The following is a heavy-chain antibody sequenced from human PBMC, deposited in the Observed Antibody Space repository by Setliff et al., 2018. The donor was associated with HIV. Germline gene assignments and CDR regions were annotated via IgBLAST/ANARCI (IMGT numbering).Heavy chain of an antibody. CDR3: ARSFRRMDV. Sequence: ASVKVSCKASGYTFTSYAMHWVRQAPGQRLEWMGWINAGNGNTKYSQKFQGRVTMTRDTSTSTFYMELSSLRSDDTAVYYCARSFRRMDVWGQGTTVTVSS. J-gene: IGHJ6*02. CDR1: GYTFTSYA. CDR2: INAGNGNT. D-gene: IGHD3-16*01. V-gene: IGHV1-3*01.